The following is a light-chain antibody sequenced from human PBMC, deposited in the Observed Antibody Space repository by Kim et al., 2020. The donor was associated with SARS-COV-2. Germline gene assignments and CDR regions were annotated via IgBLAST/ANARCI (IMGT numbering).Light chain of an antibody. CDR3: QAYDSSLSVYV. J-gene: IGLJ1*01. V-gene: IGLV1-40*01. CDR1: SSNIGAGYD. Sequence: RVTISSTGSSSNIGAGYDVHWYQQLPGTAPKVLIYGNSNRPSGVPDRFSGSKSGTSASLAITGLQAEDEAEYYCQAYDSSLSVYVFGTGTKVTVL. CDR2: GNS.